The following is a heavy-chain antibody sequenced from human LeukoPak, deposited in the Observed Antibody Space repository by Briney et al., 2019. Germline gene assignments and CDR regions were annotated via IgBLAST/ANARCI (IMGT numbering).Heavy chain of an antibody. CDR2: INHNGNVN. CDR1: GFTFSSYW. J-gene: IGHJ6*02. Sequence: GGSLRLSCAASGFTFSSYWMNWARQAPGKGLEWVASINHNGNVNYYVDSVKGRFTISRDNAKNSLYLQMSNLRAEDTAVYFCARKIVEWELTYYYGMDVWGQGTTVTVSS. CDR3: ARKIVEWELTYYYGMDV. D-gene: IGHD1-26*01. V-gene: IGHV3-7*03.